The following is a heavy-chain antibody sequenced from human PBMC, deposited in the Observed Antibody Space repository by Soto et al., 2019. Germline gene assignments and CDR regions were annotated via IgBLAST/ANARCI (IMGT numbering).Heavy chain of an antibody. D-gene: IGHD3-3*01. CDR1: GGSISSYY. J-gene: IGHJ4*02. Sequence: QVQLQESGPGLVKPSETLSLTCTVSGGSISSYYWSWIRQPPGKGLEWIGYMYYSGSTNYNPSLRSRVTISIDTSRNQFSLKLSSVTAADTAVYYCARGTFGVVKDWGQGTLVTVSS. CDR3: ARGTFGVVKD. CDR2: MYYSGST. V-gene: IGHV4-59*01.